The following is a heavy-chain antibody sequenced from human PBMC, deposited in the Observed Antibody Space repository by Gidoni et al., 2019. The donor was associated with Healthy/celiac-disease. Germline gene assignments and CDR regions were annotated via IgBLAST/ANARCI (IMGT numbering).Heavy chain of an antibody. D-gene: IGHD1-26*01. CDR2: IWYDGSNK. CDR1: GFTFSSYG. CDR3: ARVDSGSYYPTDY. J-gene: IGHJ4*02. V-gene: IGHV3-33*01. Sequence: QVQLVESGGGVVQPGRSLRLSCAASGFTFSSYGMHWVRQAPGKGLEWVAVIWYDGSNKYYADSVKGRFTISRDNSKNTLYLQMNSLRAEDTAVYYCARVDSGSYYPTDYWGQGTLVTVSS.